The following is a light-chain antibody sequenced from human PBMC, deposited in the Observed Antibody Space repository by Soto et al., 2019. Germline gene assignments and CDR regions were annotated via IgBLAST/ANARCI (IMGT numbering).Light chain of an antibody. CDR1: QSLSSSQ. Sequence: EIVLTHPPVTRSLPPGEGATLSCRASQSLSSSQLAWYQQKPGQAPRLLIHDASSRATGISDRFTGSGSGTDFTLTISRLEPEDFALYYCQQHDILPITFGQGTQLEIK. CDR2: DAS. J-gene: IGKJ5*01. CDR3: QQHDILPIT. V-gene: IGKV3-20*01.